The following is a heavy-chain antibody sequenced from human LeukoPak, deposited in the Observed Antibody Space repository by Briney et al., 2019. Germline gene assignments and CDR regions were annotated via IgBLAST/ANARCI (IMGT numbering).Heavy chain of an antibody. D-gene: IGHD6-19*01. V-gene: IGHV4-59*08. CDR2: IYYSGST. J-gene: IGHJ4*02. CDR3: ASGGYSSGWYLDY. Sequence: SETLSLTCTVSGGSISSYYWSWIRQPPGKRLEWIGYIYYSGSTNYNPSLKSRVTISVDTSKNQFSLKLSSVTAADTAVYYCASGGYSSGWYLDYWGQGTLVTVSS. CDR1: GGSISSYY.